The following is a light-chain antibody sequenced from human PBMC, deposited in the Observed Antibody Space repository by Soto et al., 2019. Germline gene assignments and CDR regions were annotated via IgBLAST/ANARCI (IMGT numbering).Light chain of an antibody. CDR2: DAS. Sequence: EIVLTQSPATLSLSPGERATLSCRASQNVEGYLAWYQQKPGQAPRLLIYDASNRATGIPARFSGSGSGTDFTLTISSLEPEDFAVYYCQQRKTWPPITFGQGTRLEI. J-gene: IGKJ5*01. CDR3: QQRKTWPPIT. V-gene: IGKV3-11*01. CDR1: QNVEGY.